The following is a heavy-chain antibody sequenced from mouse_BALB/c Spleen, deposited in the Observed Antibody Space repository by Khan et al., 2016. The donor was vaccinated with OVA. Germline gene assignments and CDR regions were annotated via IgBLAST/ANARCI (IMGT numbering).Heavy chain of an antibody. V-gene: IGHV5-9-3*01. CDR3: ARQGGIYDGPFDY. CDR2: ISSGGSYT. D-gene: IGHD2-3*01. Sequence: EVELVESGGGLVKPGGSLKLSCAASGFTFSRYAMSWVRQTPEKRLEWVATISSGGSYTYYPDSVTGRFTISRDNAKNTLYLQMSSLRSEETAMYYCARQGGIYDGPFDYWGQGTTLTVSS. CDR1: GFTFSRYA. J-gene: IGHJ2*01.